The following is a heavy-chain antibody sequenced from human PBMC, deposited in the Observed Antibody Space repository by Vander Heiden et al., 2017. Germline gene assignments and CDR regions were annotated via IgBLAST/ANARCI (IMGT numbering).Heavy chain of an antibody. J-gene: IGHJ6*02. CDR2: IKQDGSEK. Sequence: EVQLVESGGGLVQPGGSLSLPCSASGFTFSSHWMSWVRQAPGKGLEWVANIKQDGSEKYYVDSVKGRFTISRDNAKNSLYLQMNSLRAEDTAVYYCARGLAAAGYYYYGMDVWGQGTTVTVSS. V-gene: IGHV3-7*01. D-gene: IGHD6-13*01. CDR1: GFTFSSHW. CDR3: ARGLAAAGYYYYGMDV.